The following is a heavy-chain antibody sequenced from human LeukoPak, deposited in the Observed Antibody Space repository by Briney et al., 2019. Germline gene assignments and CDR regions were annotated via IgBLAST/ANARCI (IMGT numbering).Heavy chain of an antibody. CDR3: AKKNRGDYYDSSGYFDY. Sequence: GGSLRLSCAASGFTFSSFAMSWVRQAPGKGLEWVSAISGSGGSTYYADSVKGRFTISRDNTKNTLYLQMNSLRAEDTAVYYCAKKNRGDYYDSSGYFDYWGQGTLVTVSS. V-gene: IGHV3-23*01. D-gene: IGHD3-22*01. CDR1: GFTFSSFA. J-gene: IGHJ4*02. CDR2: ISGSGGST.